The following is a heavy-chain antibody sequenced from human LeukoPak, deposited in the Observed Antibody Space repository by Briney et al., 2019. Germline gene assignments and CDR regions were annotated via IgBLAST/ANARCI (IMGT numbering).Heavy chain of an antibody. CDR2: MNPNSGNT. D-gene: IGHD4-17*01. Sequence: GASVKVSCKASGYTFTSYDINWVRQATGQGLERMGWMNPNSGNTGYAQKFQGRVTITRNTSISTAYMELSSLRSEDTAVYYCARGAMTTVTTGLRFDPWGQGTLVTVSS. J-gene: IGHJ5*02. CDR1: GYTFTSYD. V-gene: IGHV1-8*03. CDR3: ARGAMTTVTTGLRFDP.